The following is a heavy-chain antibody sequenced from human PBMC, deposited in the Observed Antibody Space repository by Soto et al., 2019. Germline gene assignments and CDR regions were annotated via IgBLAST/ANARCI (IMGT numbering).Heavy chain of an antibody. J-gene: IGHJ5*02. CDR2: FDPEDGET. V-gene: IGHV1-24*01. Sequence: ASVKVSCKVSGYTLTELSMHWVRQAPGKGLEWMGGFDPEDGETIYAQKFQGRVTMTEDTSTDTAYMELSSLRSEDTAVYYCATAHRGITIFGVVISGNNWFDPWGQGTLVTVSS. CDR3: ATAHRGITIFGVVISGNNWFDP. CDR1: GYTLTELS. D-gene: IGHD3-3*01.